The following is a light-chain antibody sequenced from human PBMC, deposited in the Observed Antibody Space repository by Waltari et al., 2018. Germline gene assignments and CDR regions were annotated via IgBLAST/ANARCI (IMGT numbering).Light chain of an antibody. V-gene: IGLV1-47*01. CDR2: GIA. CDR1: SSNIGINY. J-gene: IGLJ3*02. CDR3: AAWDDSLSGWV. Sequence: SVLTQPPSASGTPGQRVTISCSGSSSNIGINYVYWYQQLPGTAPKLLIYGIAQRPSGVPDRFSGSKSDTLASLAISGLRSEDEADYYCAAWDDSLSGWVFGGGTKLTVL.